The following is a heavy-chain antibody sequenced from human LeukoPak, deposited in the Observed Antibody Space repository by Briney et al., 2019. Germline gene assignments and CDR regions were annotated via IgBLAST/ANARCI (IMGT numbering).Heavy chain of an antibody. CDR1: GFTFDDYG. D-gene: IGHD3-10*01. J-gene: IGHJ3*02. V-gene: IGHV3-20*04. CDR2: INWNVGST. CDR3: ARDSHTYYYGSGSYVAFDI. Sequence: PGGSLRLSCAASGFTFDDYGMSWVRQAPGKGLEWVSGINWNVGSTCYADSVKGRFTISRDNAKNSLYLQMNSLRAEDTALYYCARDSHTYYYGSGSYVAFDIWGQGTMVTVSS.